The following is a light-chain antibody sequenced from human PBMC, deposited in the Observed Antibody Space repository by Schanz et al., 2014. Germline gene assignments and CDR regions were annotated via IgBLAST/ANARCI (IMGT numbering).Light chain of an antibody. Sequence: QSALTQPASVSGSPGQSITISCTGTSSDVGGYNYVSWYQQHPGKAPKLMIYDVSNRPSGVSNHFSGSKSGDTAYLTISGLQAEDEADYYCSSYTSTNTLEVFGGGTKLTVL. J-gene: IGLJ3*02. CDR3: SSYTSTNTLEV. V-gene: IGLV2-14*01. CDR2: DVS. CDR1: SSDVGGYNY.